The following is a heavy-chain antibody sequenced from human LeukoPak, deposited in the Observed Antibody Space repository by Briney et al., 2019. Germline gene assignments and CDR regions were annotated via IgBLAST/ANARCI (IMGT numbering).Heavy chain of an antibody. Sequence: PGGSLRLSCAASGFTFSSYWMYWVRQAPGKGLVWVSHINGDGSSTTYADSVKGRFTIPRDNAKNTVYLQMNSLRAEDTAVYYCYVSSTWGQETLVTVSS. CDR2: INGDGSST. D-gene: IGHD3-16*01. V-gene: IGHV3-74*01. J-gene: IGHJ4*02. CDR1: GFTFSSYW. CDR3: YVSST.